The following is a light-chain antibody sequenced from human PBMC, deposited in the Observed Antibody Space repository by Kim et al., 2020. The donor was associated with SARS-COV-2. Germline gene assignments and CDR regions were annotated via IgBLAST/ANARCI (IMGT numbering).Light chain of an antibody. CDR1: QSVSSSY. CDR2: GAS. V-gene: IGKV3-20*01. CDR3: QQYGSSPPWG. Sequence: EIVLTQSPGTLSLSPGERATLSCRASQSVSSSYLAWYQQKPGQAPRLLIYGASSRATGIPDRFSGSGSGTDFTLTISRLEPEDFAVCYCQQYGSSPPWGFGQGTKVDI. J-gene: IGKJ1*01.